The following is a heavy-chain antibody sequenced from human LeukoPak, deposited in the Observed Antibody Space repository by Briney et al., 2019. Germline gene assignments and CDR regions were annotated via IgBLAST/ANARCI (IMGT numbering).Heavy chain of an antibody. D-gene: IGHD3-10*01. J-gene: IGHJ3*02. CDR2: ISYDGSNK. Sequence: GRSLRLSCAASGFTFSSYGMHWVRQAPGKGLEWVAVISYDGSNKYYADSVKGRFTISRDNSKNTLYLQMNSLRAEDTAVYYCAKDISKSGGSGRGDAFDIWGQGTMVTVSS. V-gene: IGHV3-30*18. CDR1: GFTFSSYG. CDR3: AKDISKSGGSGRGDAFDI.